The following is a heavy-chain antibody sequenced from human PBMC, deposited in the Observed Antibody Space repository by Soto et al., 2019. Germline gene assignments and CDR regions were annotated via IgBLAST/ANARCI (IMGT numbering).Heavy chain of an antibody. J-gene: IGHJ5*02. Sequence: PSETLSLTCAVYGGSFSGYYWSWIRQPPGKGLEWIGEINHSGSTNYNPSLKSRVTISVDTSKNQFSLKLSSVTAADTAVYYCARNTYYYDSSGYFQNWFDPWGQGTLVTVSS. CDR3: ARNTYYYDSSGYFQNWFDP. D-gene: IGHD3-22*01. CDR2: INHSGST. CDR1: GGSFSGYY. V-gene: IGHV4-34*01.